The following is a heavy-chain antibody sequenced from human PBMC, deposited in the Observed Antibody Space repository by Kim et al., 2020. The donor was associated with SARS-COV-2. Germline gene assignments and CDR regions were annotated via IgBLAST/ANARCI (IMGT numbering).Heavy chain of an antibody. Sequence: GGSLRLSCAASGFTFSSYSMNWVRQAPGKGLEWVSSISSSSSYIYYADSVKGRFTISRDNAKNSLYLQMNSLRAEDTAVYYCASEAAVAGVFDYWGQGTRVTVSS. D-gene: IGHD6-19*01. CDR2: ISSSSSYI. V-gene: IGHV3-21*01. CDR3: ASEAAVAGVFDY. CDR1: GFTFSSYS. J-gene: IGHJ4*02.